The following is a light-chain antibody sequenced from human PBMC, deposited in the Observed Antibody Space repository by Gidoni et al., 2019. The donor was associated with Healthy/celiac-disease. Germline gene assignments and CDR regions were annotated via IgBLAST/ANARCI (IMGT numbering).Light chain of an antibody. J-gene: IGKJ4*01. CDR1: QSVSSSY. V-gene: IGKV3-20*01. Sequence: EIVLTQSPGTLSLSPGERATLSCRASQSVSSSYLAWYQQKHGQAPRLLIYGASSRATGIPDRFSGSGSGTYFTLTISRLAPADFAVYYCQQYGSSLTCGGWTKVEIK. CDR3: QQYGSSLT. CDR2: GAS.